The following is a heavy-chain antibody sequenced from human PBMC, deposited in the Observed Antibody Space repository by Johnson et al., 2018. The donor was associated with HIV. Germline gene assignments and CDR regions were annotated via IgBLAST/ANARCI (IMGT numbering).Heavy chain of an antibody. Sequence: VQLVESGGGLVQPGGSLRLSCAASGFTFSSYWIHWVRQAPGKGLVWVSRINSDGSGTSDADSVKGRFTISRDNAKNTLYLQMNSLRVDDTAVYYCAREGPSERAGFDIWGQGTMVTVSS. V-gene: IGHV3-74*01. CDR3: AREGPSERAGFDI. CDR2: INSDGSGT. J-gene: IGHJ3*02. CDR1: GFTFSSYW.